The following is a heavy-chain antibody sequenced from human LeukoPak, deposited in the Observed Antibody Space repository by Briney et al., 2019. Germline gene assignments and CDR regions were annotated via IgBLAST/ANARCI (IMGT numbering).Heavy chain of an antibody. D-gene: IGHD3-10*01. Sequence: PSQTLSLTCTVSGGSISSGSYYWSWIRQPAGKGLEWIGRIYTSGSTNCNPSLKSRVTISVDTSKNQFSLKLSSVTAADTAVYYCARDLHNGELDYWGQGTLVTVSS. J-gene: IGHJ4*02. CDR2: IYTSGST. CDR1: GGSISSGSYY. V-gene: IGHV4-61*02. CDR3: ARDLHNGELDY.